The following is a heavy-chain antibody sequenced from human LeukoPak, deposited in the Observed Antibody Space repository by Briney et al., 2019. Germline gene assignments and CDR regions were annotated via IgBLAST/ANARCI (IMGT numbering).Heavy chain of an antibody. CDR3: ARETDYGDYRNWFDP. D-gene: IGHD4-17*01. V-gene: IGHV4-39*07. CDR2: IHYSGST. J-gene: IGHJ5*02. Sequence: SETLSLTCTVSGGSISSSSYYWGWIRQPPGKGLEWIGSIHYSGSTYYNPSLKSRVTISVDTSKNQFSLKLSSVTAADTAVYYCARETDYGDYRNWFDPWGQGTLVTVSS. CDR1: GGSISSSSYY.